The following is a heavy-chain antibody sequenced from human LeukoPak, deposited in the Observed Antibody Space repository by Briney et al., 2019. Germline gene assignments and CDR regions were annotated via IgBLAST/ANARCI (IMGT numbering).Heavy chain of an antibody. Sequence: GGSLRLSCAASGFTFSNYAMSWVRQAPGKGLEWVSGISGSGGSTYYADSVKGRFTTSRDNSTNTLYLQMNSLRAEDTAVYYCAKGVIPAVDYWGQGTLVTVSS. CDR3: AKGVIPAVDY. V-gene: IGHV3-23*01. J-gene: IGHJ4*02. D-gene: IGHD2-2*01. CDR2: ISGSGGST. CDR1: GFTFSNYA.